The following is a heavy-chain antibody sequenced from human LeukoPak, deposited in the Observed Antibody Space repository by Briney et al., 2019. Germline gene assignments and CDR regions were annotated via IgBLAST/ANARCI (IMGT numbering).Heavy chain of an antibody. CDR3: AKVRIAVAGTGLDY. D-gene: IGHD6-19*01. V-gene: IGHV3-38-3*01. CDR2: IRGANT. J-gene: IGHJ4*02. Sequence: GGSLRLSCVDSGFAVSGSEMSWVRQAPGRGLAWVSFIRGANTSCADSRKGRFTISRDNSKNTLYLQMNSLRAEDTAVYYCAKVRIAVAGTGLDYWGQGTLVTVSS. CDR1: GFAVSGSE.